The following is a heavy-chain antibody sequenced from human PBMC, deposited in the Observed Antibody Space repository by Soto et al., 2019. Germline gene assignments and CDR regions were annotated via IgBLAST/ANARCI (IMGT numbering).Heavy chain of an antibody. CDR2: VYYGGT. J-gene: IGHJ4*02. Sequence: SETLSLTCTVSGGSMSSNYWSWIRQSPAKGLEWIGFVYYGGTNYNPSFESRVTMSVDTPKKQFSLELTDVTTADTAVYYCVSYRGAFYFDHWGQGTLVTVSS. V-gene: IGHV4-59*01. D-gene: IGHD4-4*01. CDR3: VSYRGAFYFDH. CDR1: GGSMSSNY.